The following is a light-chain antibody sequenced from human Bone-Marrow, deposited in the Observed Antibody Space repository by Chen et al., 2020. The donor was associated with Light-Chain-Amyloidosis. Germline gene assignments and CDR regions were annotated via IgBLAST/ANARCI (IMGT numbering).Light chain of an antibody. CDR1: SSDVGGDNH. J-gene: IGLJ1*01. CDR2: EVT. V-gene: IGLV2-14*01. CDR3: SSYTIINTLV. Sequence: QSALTQPASVSGSPGQSITISCTGTSSDVGGDNHVSWYQQHPDKAPKLMIYEVTDRPSCVPDRFSGSKSDNTASLTISGRQTEDEADYFCSSYTIINTLVFGSGTRVTVL.